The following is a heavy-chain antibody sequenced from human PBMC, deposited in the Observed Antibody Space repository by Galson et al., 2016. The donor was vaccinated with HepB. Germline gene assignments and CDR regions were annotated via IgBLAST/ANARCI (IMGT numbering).Heavy chain of an antibody. CDR1: GFIFSSYA. CDR2: ISYDGRNK. CDR3: SRVRLAGDYGWYCLEY. V-gene: IGHV3-30*04. Sequence: SLRLSCAASGFIFSSYAMHWVRQAPGKGLEWVAVISYDGRNKKYADSVKGRFTISRDNSKNTVYLQMNNLRAEDTAVYFCSRVRLAGDYGWYCLEYWGQGTLVTVSS. D-gene: IGHD4-17*01. J-gene: IGHJ4*02.